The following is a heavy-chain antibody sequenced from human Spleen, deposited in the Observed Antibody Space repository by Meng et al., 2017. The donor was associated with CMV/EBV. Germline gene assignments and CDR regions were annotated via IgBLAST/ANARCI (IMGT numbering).Heavy chain of an antibody. CDR3: ARDSVFGLGTGTPFDP. J-gene: IGHJ5*02. D-gene: IGHD1-1*01. CDR2: IYYSGST. V-gene: IGHV4-30-4*08. Sequence: QVQLQESGPVLVKPPPPLSLPCTVSGGSISSGDYYWSWIRQPPGKGLEWIGYIYYSGSTYYNPSLKSRVTISVDTSKNQFSLKLSSVTAADTAVYYCARDSVFGLGTGTPFDPWGQGTLVTVSS. CDR1: GGSISSGDYY.